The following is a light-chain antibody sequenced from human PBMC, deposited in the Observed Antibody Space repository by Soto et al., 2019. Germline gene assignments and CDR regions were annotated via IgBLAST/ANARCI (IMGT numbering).Light chain of an antibody. CDR1: EFLSSSY. V-gene: IGKV3-20*01. CDR2: AAS. J-gene: IGKJ2*01. CDR3: QQQGT. Sequence: EIVLTQSPGTLSLSPGERATLSCRASEFLSSSYLVWYQQKPGQAPRLLIYAASRKATGLPDRFSGSGSATEDTLTIITLEPEDFAVYYCQQQGTFGQGTKLEIK.